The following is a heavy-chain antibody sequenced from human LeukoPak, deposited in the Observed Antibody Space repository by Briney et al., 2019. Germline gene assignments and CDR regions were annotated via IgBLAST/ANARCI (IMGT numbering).Heavy chain of an antibody. CDR2: ISSSSTYI. CDR3: AREGEWELLGFDY. D-gene: IGHD1-26*01. V-gene: IGHV3-21*01. J-gene: IGHJ4*02. CDR1: GFTFSSYA. Sequence: GGSLRLSCAASGFTFSSYAMSWVRQAPGKGLEWVSSISSSSTYIYYADSLKGRFTISRDNAKNSLYLQMSSLRVEDTAVYYCAREGEWELLGFDYWGQGTLVTVSS.